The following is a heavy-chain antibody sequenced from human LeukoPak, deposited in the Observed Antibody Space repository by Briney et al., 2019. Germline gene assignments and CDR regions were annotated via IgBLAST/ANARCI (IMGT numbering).Heavy chain of an antibody. V-gene: IGHV3-74*01. CDR1: GFTFSSYW. CDR2: INSDGSST. CDR3: ANSGPFRGMDV. D-gene: IGHD2-21*01. Sequence: GGSLRLSCAASGFTFSSYWMHWVRQAPVKGLVWVSRINSDGSSTSYADSVKGRFTISRDNAKNTLYLQMNSLRAEDTAVYYCANSGPFRGMDVWGQGTTVTVSS. J-gene: IGHJ6*02.